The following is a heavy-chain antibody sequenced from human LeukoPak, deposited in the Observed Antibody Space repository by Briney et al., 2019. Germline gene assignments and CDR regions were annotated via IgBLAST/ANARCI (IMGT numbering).Heavy chain of an antibody. CDR1: GFSFSTYT. CDR3: ASRNYYLDH. Sequence: GGSLRLCCTASGFSFSTYTMTWVRQAPGKGLEWVSGITDSGKPCYADSVKGRFSISRDNSKSTLYLQINSLRAEDTAVYYCASRNYYLDHWGQGALVTVSS. D-gene: IGHD3-10*01. V-gene: IGHV3-23*01. CDR2: ITDSGKP. J-gene: IGHJ4*02.